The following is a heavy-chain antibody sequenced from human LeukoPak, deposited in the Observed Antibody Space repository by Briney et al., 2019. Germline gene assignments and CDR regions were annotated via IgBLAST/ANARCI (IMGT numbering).Heavy chain of an antibody. V-gene: IGHV3-48*02. CDR2: ISRSGRTI. CDR1: GFTFSNYA. Sequence: GGSLRLSCAASGFTFSNYAMNWVRQAPGKGLEWVSYISRSGRTIYYADSVKGRFTISRDSAKNSLYLQMNSLRDEDTAVYYCAREGVLLWSGELLSLGFDYWGQGTLVTVSS. CDR3: AREGVLLWSGELLSLGFDY. J-gene: IGHJ4*02. D-gene: IGHD3-10*01.